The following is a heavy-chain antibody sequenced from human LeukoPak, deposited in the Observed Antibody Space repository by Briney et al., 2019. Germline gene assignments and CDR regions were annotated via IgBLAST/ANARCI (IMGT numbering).Heavy chain of an antibody. CDR1: GDSIGSHY. CDR3: ARDYYDSRGEAFDI. V-gene: IGHV4-59*11. Sequence: SETLSLTCTVSGDSIGSHYWSWIRQPPGKGLEWIGYIFYVGSTNYNPPLKSRVTISVDTSKNQFSLKLNSVTAADTAVYYCARDYYDSRGEAFDIWGQGTMVTVSS. J-gene: IGHJ3*02. D-gene: IGHD3-22*01. CDR2: IFYVGST.